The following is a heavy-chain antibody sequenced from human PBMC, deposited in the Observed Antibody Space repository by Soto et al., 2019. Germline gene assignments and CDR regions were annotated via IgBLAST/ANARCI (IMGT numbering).Heavy chain of an antibody. D-gene: IGHD1-26*01. Sequence: QVQLVQSGAEVKKPGSSVKVSCKASGGTFSSYAISWVRQAPGQGLEWMGGIIPIFGTANYAQKFQGRVTITADESTSTAYMELSSLRSADTAVYYCARADRSYPRYYYYGMDVWGQRTPVTVSS. CDR2: IIPIFGTA. CDR1: GGTFSSYA. J-gene: IGHJ6*02. V-gene: IGHV1-69*12. CDR3: ARADRSYPRYYYYGMDV.